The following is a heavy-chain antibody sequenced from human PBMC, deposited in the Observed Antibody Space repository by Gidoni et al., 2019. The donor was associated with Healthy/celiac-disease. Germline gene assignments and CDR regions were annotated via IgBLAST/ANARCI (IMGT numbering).Heavy chain of an antibody. CDR3: ARPYCGGDCYSPPDAFDI. V-gene: IGHV5-51*01. J-gene: IGHJ3*02. Sequence: EVQLVQSGAEVKKPGESLKISCKGSGYSFTSYWIGWVRQMPGKGLAWMGIIYPVDSDTRYSPSFQGQVTISADKSISTAYLQWSSLKASDTAMYYCARPYCGGDCYSPPDAFDIWGQGTMVTVSS. CDR2: IYPVDSDT. D-gene: IGHD2-21*02. CDR1: GYSFTSYW.